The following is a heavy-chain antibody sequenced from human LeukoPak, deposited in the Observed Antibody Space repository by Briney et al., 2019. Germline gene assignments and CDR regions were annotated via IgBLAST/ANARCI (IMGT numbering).Heavy chain of an antibody. D-gene: IGHD3-10*01. Sequence: PSETLSLTCAVSGGSISSGGYSWSWIRQPPGKGLEWIGYIYHSGSTYYNPSLKSRVTMSVDRSKNQFSLKLSSVTAADTAVYYCARGRHYYGSGSYYADQIFDYWGQGTLVTVSS. CDR1: GGSISSGGYS. V-gene: IGHV4-30-2*01. CDR2: IYHSGST. J-gene: IGHJ4*02. CDR3: ARGRHYYGSGSYYADQIFDY.